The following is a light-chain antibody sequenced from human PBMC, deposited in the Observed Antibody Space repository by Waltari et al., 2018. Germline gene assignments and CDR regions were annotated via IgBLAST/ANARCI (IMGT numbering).Light chain of an antibody. V-gene: IGLV2-23*01. CDR3: CSYVGGTSWV. CDR2: EGN. J-gene: IGLJ3*02. CDR1: SSDVDTFLL. Sequence: QSALTQPASVSGSPGQSISISCTGSSSDVDTFLLLSWYQQHPGKAPQVIIYEGNKRPSGLSDRFSGSKSGNTASLTISGLQPDDEADYYCCSYVGGTSWVFGGGTKLTVL.